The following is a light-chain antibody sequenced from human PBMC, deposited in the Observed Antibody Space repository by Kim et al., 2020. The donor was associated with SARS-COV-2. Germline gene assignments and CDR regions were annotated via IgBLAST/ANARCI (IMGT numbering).Light chain of an antibody. CDR3: QTWGPGIRV. V-gene: IGLV4-69*01. Sequence: QLVLTQSPSASASLGVSVKLTCTLSSGHSSYDIAWHQQQPETGPRYLMKLNSDGSLSKGDGIPDRFSGSSSGAERYLTISSLQSEDEADYYCQTWGPGIRVFGGGTQLTVL. CDR1: SGHSSYD. CDR2: LNSDGSL. J-gene: IGLJ3*02.